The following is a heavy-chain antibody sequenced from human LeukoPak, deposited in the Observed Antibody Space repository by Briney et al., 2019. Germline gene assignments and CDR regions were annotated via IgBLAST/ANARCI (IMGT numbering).Heavy chain of an antibody. J-gene: IGHJ4*02. Sequence: SETLSLTCAVYGGSFSGYYWSWICQPPGKGLEWIGEINHSGSTNYNPSLKSRVTISVDTPKNQFSLKLSSVTAADTAVYYCASGGTVAARLFDYWGQGTLVTVSS. CDR1: GGSFSGYY. CDR3: ASGGTVAARLFDY. D-gene: IGHD6-6*01. CDR2: INHSGST. V-gene: IGHV4-34*01.